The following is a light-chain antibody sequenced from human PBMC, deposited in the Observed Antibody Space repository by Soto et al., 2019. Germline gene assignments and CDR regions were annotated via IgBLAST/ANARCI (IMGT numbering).Light chain of an antibody. Sequence: GMTESPTTLSVSPGETVTLSRGSSRRVADNLAWFQQKPGQGPRLLIYGASTRATGIPARFSGSGSETDFTLTISRLEPEDFAVYYCQQYSSAAPITFGQGTRLEI. CDR2: GAS. CDR1: RRVADN. V-gene: IGKV3-15*01. J-gene: IGKJ5*01. CDR3: QQYSSAAPIT.